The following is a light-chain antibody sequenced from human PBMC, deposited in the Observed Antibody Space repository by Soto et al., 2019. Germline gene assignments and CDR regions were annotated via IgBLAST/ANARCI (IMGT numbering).Light chain of an antibody. CDR2: EIN. CDR3: SSYAGSNNLV. J-gene: IGLJ2*01. Sequence: QSALTQPPSASGSPGQSVTISCTGTSSDVGGDNYVSWYQQHPGKAPKLMIYEINKRPSGVPDRFSGSKSGNTASLTVSGLQVRDGANYYGSSYAGSNNLVFGGGTKLTVL. V-gene: IGLV2-8*01. CDR1: SSDVGGDNY.